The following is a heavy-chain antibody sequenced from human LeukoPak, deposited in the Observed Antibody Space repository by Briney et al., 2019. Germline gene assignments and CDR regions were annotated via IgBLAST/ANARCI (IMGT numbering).Heavy chain of an antibody. J-gene: IGHJ6*03. Sequence: SETLSLTCTVSGGSISSSSYYWGWIRQPPGKGLEWIGRIYTSGSTNYIPSLKSRVTMSVDTSKSQFSLKLSSVAAADTAVYYCARERVDIVVVPAATPYYYYYYMDVWGKGTTVTVSS. CDR2: IYTSGST. D-gene: IGHD2-2*03. V-gene: IGHV4-39*07. CDR3: ARERVDIVVVPAATPYYYYYYMDV. CDR1: GGSISSSSYY.